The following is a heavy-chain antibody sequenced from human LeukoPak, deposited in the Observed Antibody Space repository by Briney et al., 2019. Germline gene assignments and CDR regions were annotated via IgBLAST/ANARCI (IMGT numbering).Heavy chain of an antibody. CDR3: ARGPSPQFGWLRSLDY. J-gene: IGHJ4*02. CDR2: INHSGST. D-gene: IGHD5-12*01. Sequence: SETLSLTCAVYGGSFSGYYWRLVRQPPGKGLEWIGGINHSGSTNYNPSLKRRVTISVDTSNNQFSLKLRSVTAADTAVYYRARGPSPQFGWLRSLDYWGQGTLVTVSS. V-gene: IGHV4-34*01. CDR1: GGSFSGYY.